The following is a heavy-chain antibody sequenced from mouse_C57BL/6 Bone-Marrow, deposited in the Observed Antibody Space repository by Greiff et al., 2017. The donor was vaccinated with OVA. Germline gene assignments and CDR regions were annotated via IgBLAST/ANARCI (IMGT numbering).Heavy chain of an antibody. CDR1: GFTFSDYG. CDR2: ISNLAYSI. V-gene: IGHV5-15*01. J-gene: IGHJ1*03. D-gene: IGHD1-1*01. CDR3: ARPDYYGSSYWYFDV. Sequence: EVKLMESGGGLVQPGGSLKLSCAASGFTFSDYGMAWVRQAPRKGPEWVAFISNLAYSISYADTVTGRFTISRENAKNTLYLEMSSLRSEDTAMYYCARPDYYGSSYWYFDVWGTGTTVTVSS.